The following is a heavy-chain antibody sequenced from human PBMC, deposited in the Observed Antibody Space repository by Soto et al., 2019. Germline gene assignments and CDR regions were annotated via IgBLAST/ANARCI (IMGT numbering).Heavy chain of an antibody. Sequence: SETLSLTCAVSCGSISSGGYSWSWIWQPPGKGLEWIGYIYHSGSTYYNPSLKSRVTISVDRSKNQFSLKLSSVTAADTAVYYCAREVNAFDIWGQGTMVTVSS. CDR1: CGSISSGGYS. CDR3: AREVNAFDI. CDR2: IYHSGST. V-gene: IGHV4-30-2*01. J-gene: IGHJ3*02.